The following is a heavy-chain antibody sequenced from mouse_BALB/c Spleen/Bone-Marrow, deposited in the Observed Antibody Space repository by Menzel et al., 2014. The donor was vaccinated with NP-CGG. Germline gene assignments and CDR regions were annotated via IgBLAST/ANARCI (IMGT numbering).Heavy chain of an antibody. V-gene: IGHV7-1*02. CDR2: STNKAKYYTT. Sequence: EVMLVESGGGLVQPGDSLRLSCATSGFTFSDFYMEWVRQPPGKRLEWIAASTNKAKYYTTEYSASVKGRFIVSRDTSQSVLYLQMNALRAEDTAIYYCARDVGYGNYFVYWGQGTLVTVSA. J-gene: IGHJ3*01. D-gene: IGHD2-10*02. CDR3: ARDVGYGNYFVY. CDR1: GFTFSDFY.